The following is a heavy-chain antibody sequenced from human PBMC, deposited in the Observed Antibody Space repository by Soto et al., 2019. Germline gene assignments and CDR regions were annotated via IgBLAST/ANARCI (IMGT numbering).Heavy chain of an antibody. Sequence: SGPLALTCSVSGGSINSYWWSWIRQPAGKGLEWIGRVYSSGTTDYNPSLNSRATLSVETSKNQFSLKLSSVTAADTAVYYCARDIGSYAYGEGYWGQGIQVTVSS. CDR3: ARDIGSYAYGEGY. D-gene: IGHD3-10*01. J-gene: IGHJ4*02. CDR2: VYSSGTT. V-gene: IGHV4-4*07. CDR1: GGSINSYW.